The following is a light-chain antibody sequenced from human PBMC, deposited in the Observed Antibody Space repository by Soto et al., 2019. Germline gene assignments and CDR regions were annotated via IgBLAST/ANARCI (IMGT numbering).Light chain of an antibody. J-gene: IGLJ1*01. CDR2: EVS. Sequence: QSALTQPPSASGSPGQSVTISCTGTSIDVGGYNYVSWYQQHPGKAPKLMIYEVSKRPSGVPDRFSGSKSGNTASLTVSGLQAEDEADYYCSSYAGTRYVFGTGTKVTVL. CDR1: SIDVGGYNY. CDR3: SSYAGTRYV. V-gene: IGLV2-8*01.